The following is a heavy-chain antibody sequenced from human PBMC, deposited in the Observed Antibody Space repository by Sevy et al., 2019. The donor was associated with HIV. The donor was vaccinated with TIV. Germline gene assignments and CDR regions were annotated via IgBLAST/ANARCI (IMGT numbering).Heavy chain of an antibody. V-gene: IGHV3-23*01. CDR1: GFTFSIYA. J-gene: IGHJ4*02. CDR3: AKDRVSGTYYTGDFDY. Sequence: GGSLRLSCAASGFTFSIYAMSWVRQAPGKGLEWVSVISITGGRTYYADSVKGRFTISRDNSNNTVYLQMNTLRAEDTAVYYCAKDRVSGTYYTGDFDYWGQGTLVTVSS. CDR2: ISITGGRT. D-gene: IGHD3-10*01.